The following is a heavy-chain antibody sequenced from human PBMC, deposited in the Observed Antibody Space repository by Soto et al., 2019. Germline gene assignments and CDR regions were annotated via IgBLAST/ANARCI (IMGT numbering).Heavy chain of an antibody. D-gene: IGHD5-12*01. V-gene: IGHV3-30*03. CDR2: ISYDGSNK. CDR1: GFTFSSYG. CDR3: ALSRDGYNYAFDI. Sequence: GGSLRLSCAASGFTFSSYGMHWVRQAPGKGLEWVAVISYDGSNKYYADSVKGRFTISRDNSKNTLYLQMNSLRAEDTAVYYCALSRDGYNYAFDIWGQGTMVTVSS. J-gene: IGHJ3*02.